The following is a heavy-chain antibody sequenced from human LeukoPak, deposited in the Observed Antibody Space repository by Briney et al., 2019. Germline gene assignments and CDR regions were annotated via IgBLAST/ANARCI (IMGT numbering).Heavy chain of an antibody. Sequence: PGGSLRLSCAASGFTFSSYAMHWVRQAPGKGLEWVAVISYDGSNKYYADSVKGRFTISRDNSKNTLYLQMNSLRAEDTAVYYCASGYSYGGTDYWGQGTLVTVSS. CDR1: GFTFSSYA. V-gene: IGHV3-30*14. CDR2: ISYDGSNK. D-gene: IGHD5-18*01. J-gene: IGHJ4*02. CDR3: ASGYSYGGTDY.